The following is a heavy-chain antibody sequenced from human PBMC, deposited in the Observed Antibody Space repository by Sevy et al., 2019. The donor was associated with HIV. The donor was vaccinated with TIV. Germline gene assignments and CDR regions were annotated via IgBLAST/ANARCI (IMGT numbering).Heavy chain of an antibody. CDR1: GYSLTGLS. CDR2: FDPEDGER. CDR3: ATTKDYYESSGCPFDY. J-gene: IGHJ4*02. Sequence: ASVKVSCKVSGYSLTGLSMHWVRQAPGKGLEWMGSFDPEDGERIYAQKLEGRVTMTEDTSADTAYMELNSLRFEDTAVYYCATTKDYYESSGCPFDYWGQGTLVTGSS. D-gene: IGHD3-22*01. V-gene: IGHV1-24*01.